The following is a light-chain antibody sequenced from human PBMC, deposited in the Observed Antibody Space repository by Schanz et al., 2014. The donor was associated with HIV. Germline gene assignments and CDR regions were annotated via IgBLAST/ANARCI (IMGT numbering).Light chain of an antibody. Sequence: QSALTQPASVSGSPGQSITISCTGTSSDVGAYNYVSWYQQPPGKAPKLLIFDVSNRPSGVSDRFSGSKSGNTASLTISGLQAEDEADYYCSSYTSFGTLVFGGGTKVTVL. V-gene: IGLV2-14*01. CDR3: SSYTSFGTLV. CDR1: SSDVGAYNY. J-gene: IGLJ2*01. CDR2: DVS.